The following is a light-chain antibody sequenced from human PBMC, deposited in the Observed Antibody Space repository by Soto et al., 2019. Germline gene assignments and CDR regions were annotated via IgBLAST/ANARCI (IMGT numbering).Light chain of an antibody. CDR3: QQRSDWPLT. J-gene: IGKJ4*01. V-gene: IGKV3-15*01. CDR2: DTS. CDR1: QSVSSS. Sequence: EIVVTQSPATLSVSPGERVTLSCRASQSVSSSLAWYQQRPGQAPRLLIYDTSTRAPGIAARFSGSGSGTEFTLTISSLQSEDVAVYYCQQRSDWPLTFGGGTKVEI.